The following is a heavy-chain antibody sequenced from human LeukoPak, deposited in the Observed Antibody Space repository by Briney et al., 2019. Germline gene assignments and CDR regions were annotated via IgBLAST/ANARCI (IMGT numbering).Heavy chain of an antibody. CDR2: IGYDGDTT. CDR1: GFAFDEYT. CDR3: AKDGHYCTATSCFSSWLDP. J-gene: IGHJ5*02. D-gene: IGHD2-8*02. V-gene: IGHV3-43*01. Sequence: GGSLRLSCAASGFAFDEYTMHWVRQAPGKAPEWVALIGYDGDTTFYAESVKGRFTISRDNSRNTLYLQMRSLRSEDTAFYYCAKDGHYCTATSCFSSWLDPWGPGTLVTVSS.